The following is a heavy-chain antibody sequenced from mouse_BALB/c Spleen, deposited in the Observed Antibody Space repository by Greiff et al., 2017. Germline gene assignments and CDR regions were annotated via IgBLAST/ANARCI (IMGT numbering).Heavy chain of an antibody. CDR1: GYTFSSYW. V-gene: IGHV1-9*01. CDR2: ILPGSGST. CDR3: ARRADGGPFAY. Sequence: QVQLKQSGAELMKPGASVKISCKATGYTFSSYWIEWVKQRPGHGLEWIGEILPGSGSTNYNEKFKGKATFTADTSSNTAYMQLSSLTSEDSAVYYCARRADGGPFAYWGQGTLVTVSA. J-gene: IGHJ3*01. D-gene: IGHD1-1*01.